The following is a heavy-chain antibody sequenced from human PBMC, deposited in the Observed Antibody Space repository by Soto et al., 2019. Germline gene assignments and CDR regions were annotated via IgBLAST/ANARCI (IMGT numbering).Heavy chain of an antibody. D-gene: IGHD4-17*01. V-gene: IGHV5-51*01. CDR1: GYSFTNHW. Sequence: GDSLRISCKGSGYSFTNHWIDWVRQIPGKGLQWMGVIYPADSDIKYSPSFQGHVTLSVDKSTSTAYLQWSGLKASDTGVYFCARRIYGANVYWGQGP. J-gene: IGHJ4*02. CDR3: ARRIYGANVY. CDR2: IYPADSDI.